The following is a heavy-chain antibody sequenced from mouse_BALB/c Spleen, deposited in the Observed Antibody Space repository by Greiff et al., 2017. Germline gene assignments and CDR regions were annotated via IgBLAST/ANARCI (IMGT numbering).Heavy chain of an antibody. Sequence: EVQLQESGGGLVKPGGSLKLSCAASGFTFSSYSMSWVRQTPEKRLEWVASISSGGSTYYPDSVKGRFTISRDNARNILYLQMSSLRSEDTAMYYCARGLGYGYAMDYWGQGTSVTVSS. CDR1: GFTFSSYS. CDR2: ISSGGST. D-gene: IGHD2-14*01. CDR3: ARGLGYGYAMDY. J-gene: IGHJ4*01. V-gene: IGHV5-6-5*01.